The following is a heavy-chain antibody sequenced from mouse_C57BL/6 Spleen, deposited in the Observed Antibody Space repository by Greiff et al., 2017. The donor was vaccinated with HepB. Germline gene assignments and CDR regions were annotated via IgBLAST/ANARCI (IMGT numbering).Heavy chain of an antibody. CDR3: ARSGYYGSSDPDY. J-gene: IGHJ2*01. Sequence: VQLQQSGAELVKPGASVKLSCKASGYTFTSYWMQWVKQRPGQGLEWIGEIDPSDSYTNYNQKFKGKATLTVDTSSSTAYMQLSSLTSEDSAVYYCARSGYYGSSDPDYWGQGTTLTVSS. V-gene: IGHV1-50*01. CDR2: IDPSDSYT. D-gene: IGHD1-1*01. CDR1: GYTFTSYW.